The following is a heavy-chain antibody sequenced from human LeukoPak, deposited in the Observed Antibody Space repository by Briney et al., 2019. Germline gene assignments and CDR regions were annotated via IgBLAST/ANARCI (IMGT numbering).Heavy chain of an antibody. CDR3: ARGDGPTVTADYFQN. D-gene: IGHD4-17*01. CDR1: GFTFGSYG. Sequence: PGGSLRLSCAASGFTFGSYGMHWVRQVPGRGLEWICGINWNSGVTGYADSVKGRFNISRDNAKNSLFLQMNSLRDEDTAFYYCARGDGPTVTADYFQNWGQGTLVTVS. V-gene: IGHV3-20*04. J-gene: IGHJ1*01. CDR2: INWNSGVT.